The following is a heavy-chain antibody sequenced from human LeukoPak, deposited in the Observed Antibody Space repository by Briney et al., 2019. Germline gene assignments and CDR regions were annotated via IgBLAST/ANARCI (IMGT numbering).Heavy chain of an antibody. CDR1: GFTFSSYA. D-gene: IGHD5-12*01. J-gene: IGHJ4*02. CDR3: ASGYSGYDYYFDY. V-gene: IGHV3-23*01. CDR2: ISGSGGST. Sequence: GGSLRLSCAASGFTFSSYAMSWVRQAPGKGLGWVSAISGSGGSTYYADSVKGRFTISRDDSKNTLYLQMNSLRAEDTAVYYCASGYSGYDYYFDYWGQGTLVTVSS.